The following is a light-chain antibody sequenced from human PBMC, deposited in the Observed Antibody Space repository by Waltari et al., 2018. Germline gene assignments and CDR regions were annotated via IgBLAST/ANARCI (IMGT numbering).Light chain of an antibody. CDR2: EVT. Sequence: QSALTQPPSASGSPGHSVTIPCTGTSNDVGAFDYVFWYQQHPGKAPKVVISEVTKRPSGVPERFSGSRSGNTAFLTVSGLQPEDEANYYCSSYAGTNNFVVFGGGTKLTVL. J-gene: IGLJ2*01. CDR1: SNDVGAFDY. CDR3: SSYAGTNNFVV. V-gene: IGLV2-8*01.